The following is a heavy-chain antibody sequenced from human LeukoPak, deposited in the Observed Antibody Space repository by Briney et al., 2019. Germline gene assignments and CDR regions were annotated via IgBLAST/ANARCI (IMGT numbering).Heavy chain of an antibody. CDR1: GFSLSTSGMC. Sequence: SGPALVKPTQTLTLTCTFSGFSLSTSGMCVSWIRQPPGKALEWLARIDWDDDKYYSTSLKTRLTISKDTSKNQVVLTMTNMDPVDTATYYCARITVRGVMTIPFDYWGQGTLVTVSS. CDR2: IDWDDDK. CDR3: ARITVRGVMTIPFDY. V-gene: IGHV2-70*11. J-gene: IGHJ4*02. D-gene: IGHD3-10*01.